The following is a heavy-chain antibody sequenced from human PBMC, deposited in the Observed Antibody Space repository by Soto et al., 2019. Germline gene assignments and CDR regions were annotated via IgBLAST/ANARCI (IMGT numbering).Heavy chain of an antibody. V-gene: IGHV3-33*01. D-gene: IGHD5-12*01. J-gene: IGHJ4*02. Sequence: QVQLVESGGGVVQPGRSLRLSCAASGFTFSSYGMHWVRQAPGKGLEWVAVIWYDGSNKYYADSVKGRFTISRDNSKNTLYLQMNSLRAEDTAVYYCATDNSGYDEYWGQGTLVTVSS. CDR3: ATDNSGYDEY. CDR1: GFTFSSYG. CDR2: IWYDGSNK.